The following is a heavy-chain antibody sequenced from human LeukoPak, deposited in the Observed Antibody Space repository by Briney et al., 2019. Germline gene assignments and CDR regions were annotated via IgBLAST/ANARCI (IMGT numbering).Heavy chain of an antibody. CDR1: GYTFTGYY. D-gene: IGHD3-22*01. Sequence: ASVKVSCKASGYTFTGYYMHWVRQAPGQGLEWMGWINHNSGGTNYAQKFQGRLTMTTDTSTSTAYMELRSLRSDDTAVYYCARGFPPRIYYDSSGYYSYYFDYWGQGTLVTVSS. J-gene: IGHJ4*02. CDR2: INHNSGGT. CDR3: ARGFPPRIYYDSSGYYSYYFDY. V-gene: IGHV1-2*02.